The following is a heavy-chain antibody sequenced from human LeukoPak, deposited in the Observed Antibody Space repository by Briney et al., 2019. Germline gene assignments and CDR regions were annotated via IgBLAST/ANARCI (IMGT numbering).Heavy chain of an antibody. CDR2: INSDGSST. D-gene: IGHD2-2*01. Sequence: GGSLRLSCAASGFTFSSYWMHWVRQAPGKGLVWVSRINSDGSSTSYADSVKGRFTISRDNAKNTLYLQMNSLRAEDTAVYYCAKGQYCSSTSCSEFGYWGQGTLVTVSS. CDR3: AKGQYCSSTSCSEFGY. CDR1: GFTFSSYW. V-gene: IGHV3-74*01. J-gene: IGHJ4*02.